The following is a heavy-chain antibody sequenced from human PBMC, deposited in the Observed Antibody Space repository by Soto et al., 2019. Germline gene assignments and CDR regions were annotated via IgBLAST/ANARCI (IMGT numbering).Heavy chain of an antibody. CDR1: GYTFTTYD. D-gene: IGHD3-3*01. J-gene: IGHJ6*02. Sequence: ASVKVSCKASGYTFTTYDINWVRQAPGQGLEWLGWMDPNSGSTGCAQNFQGRITMTRNISRNTAHMELSSLQSEDTAFYYCARERKFDFWRKGLDVWGQGTTVTVSS. CDR3: ARERKFDFWRKGLDV. V-gene: IGHV1-8*01. CDR2: MDPNSGST.